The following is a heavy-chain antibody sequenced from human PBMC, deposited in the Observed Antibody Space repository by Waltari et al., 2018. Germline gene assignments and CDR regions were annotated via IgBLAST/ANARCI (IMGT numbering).Heavy chain of an antibody. CDR1: GGSFSDSFSDYY. CDR2: ISQSASP. J-gene: IGHJ6*03. V-gene: IGHV4-34*01. D-gene: IGHD2-8*01. CDR3: AREGPRGLIISPYHMDV. Sequence: QVQLEQWGAGLLKPSETLSLTCVVYGGSFSDSFSDYYWTWIRQPPGKGLEWIGDISQSASPNYNSSLASRVTISVDTSKNRLFLKLSSVTAADTAIYYCAREGPRGLIISPYHMDVWAKGTTVTVSS.